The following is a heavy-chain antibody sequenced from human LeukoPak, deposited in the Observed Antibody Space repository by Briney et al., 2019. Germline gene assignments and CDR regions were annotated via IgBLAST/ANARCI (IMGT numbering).Heavy chain of an antibody. CDR2: LYSGGNT. J-gene: IGHJ1*01. V-gene: IGHV3-66*02. Sequence: PGGSLRLSCAASGFTVSSNYMSWVRQAPGKGLEWVSLLYSGGNTYYADSAKGRFTISRDNSKNMLYLQMNSLRAEDTAVYYCATSYCSGGSCYPQYFQHWGQGTLVTVSS. CDR3: ATSYCSGGSCYPQYFQH. D-gene: IGHD2-15*01. CDR1: GFTVSSNY.